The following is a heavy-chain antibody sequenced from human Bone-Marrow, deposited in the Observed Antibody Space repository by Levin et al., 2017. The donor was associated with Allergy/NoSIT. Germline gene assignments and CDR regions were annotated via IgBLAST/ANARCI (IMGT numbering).Heavy chain of an antibody. Sequence: GGSLRLSCAASGFTFSDYYMTWIRQAPGKGLEWVSYISDTGTTIYYAASVKGRFTISRDNAKHSLYLQMNSLRVEDTAMYYCARRGSYSDYWGQGTLVTVSS. CDR2: ISDTGTTI. D-gene: IGHD1-26*01. CDR1: GFTFSDYY. CDR3: ARRGSYSDY. J-gene: IGHJ4*02. V-gene: IGHV3-11*01.